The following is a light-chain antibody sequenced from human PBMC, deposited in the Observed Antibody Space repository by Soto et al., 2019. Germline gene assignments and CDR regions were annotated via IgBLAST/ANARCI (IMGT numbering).Light chain of an antibody. V-gene: IGKV3-15*01. CDR1: QSVSSN. CDR2: GAS. J-gene: IGKJ4*01. Sequence: EIVMTQSPATLSVSPGERATLSCRASQSVSSNLAWYQQKPGQAPRLLIYGASTRATGIPARFSGSGSGTEFTLTISSLQSEDFAVYYCQQYNNWQGTFGGGTKVESK. CDR3: QQYNNWQGT.